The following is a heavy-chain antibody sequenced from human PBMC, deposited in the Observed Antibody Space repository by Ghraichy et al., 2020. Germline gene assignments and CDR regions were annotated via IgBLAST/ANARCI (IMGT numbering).Heavy chain of an antibody. D-gene: IGHD3-22*01. J-gene: IGHJ3*02. CDR2: IYYSGST. CDR3: ARHFRPDSSGYPGDAFDI. V-gene: IGHV4-39*01. Sequence: SETLSLTCTVSGGSISSSSYYWGWIRQPPGKGLEWIGSIYYSGSTYYNPSLKSRVTISVDTSKNQFSLKLSSVTAADTAVYYCARHFRPDSSGYPGDAFDIWGQGTMVTVSS. CDR1: GGSISSSSYY.